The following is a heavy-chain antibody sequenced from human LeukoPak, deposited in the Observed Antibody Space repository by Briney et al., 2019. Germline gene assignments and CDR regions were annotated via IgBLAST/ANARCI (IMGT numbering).Heavy chain of an antibody. CDR3: ARDSYGDYPADDY. Sequence: GASVKVSCKASGYTFTSYDINWVRQATGQGLEWMGWMNPNSGNTGYAQKFQGRVTITRNTSISTAYMELSSLRSEDTAVYYCARDSYGDYPADDYWGQGTLVTVSS. V-gene: IGHV1-8*03. D-gene: IGHD4-17*01. J-gene: IGHJ4*02. CDR1: GYTFTSYD. CDR2: MNPNSGNT.